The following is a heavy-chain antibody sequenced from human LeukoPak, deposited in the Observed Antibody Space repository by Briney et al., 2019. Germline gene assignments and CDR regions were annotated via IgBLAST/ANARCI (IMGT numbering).Heavy chain of an antibody. V-gene: IGHV4-59*08. CDR3: ARGPWGYCSSTSREPTFDP. D-gene: IGHD2-2*01. Sequence: SETLSLTCTVSGGSISSYYWSWIRQPPGKGLEWIGYIYYSGSTNYNPSLKSRVTISVDTSKNQFSLKLSSVTAADTAVYYCARGPWGYCSSTSREPTFDPWGQGTLVTVSS. J-gene: IGHJ5*02. CDR1: GGSISSYY. CDR2: IYYSGST.